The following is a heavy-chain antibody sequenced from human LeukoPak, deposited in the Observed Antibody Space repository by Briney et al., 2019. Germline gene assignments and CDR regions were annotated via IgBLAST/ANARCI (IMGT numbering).Heavy chain of an antibody. V-gene: IGHV5-51*01. CDR3: ARQFLSTQDAFDS. CDR1: GYSFTSYW. Sequence: GESLKISCKGSGYSFTSYWIGWVRPMPGKGLEWMGIIYPGDSDTRYSPSFQGQVTSSADKSISTAYLQWSSLKASDTAMYYCARQFLSTQDAFDSWGQGTMVTVSS. CDR2: IYPGDSDT. J-gene: IGHJ3*02. D-gene: IGHD2-2*01.